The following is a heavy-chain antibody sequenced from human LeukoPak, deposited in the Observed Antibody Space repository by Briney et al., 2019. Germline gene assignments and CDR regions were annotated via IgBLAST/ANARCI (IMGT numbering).Heavy chain of an antibody. Sequence: GGSLRLSCEASGFTSSDYCMHWIRQAPGKGLEWLSYISKSGGTKYYADSVKGRFTISRDNAKNTLHLQMNSLRADDTAVYYCARDRNYGAYFDYWGQGTLVTVSS. CDR1: GFTSSDYC. CDR2: ISKSGGTK. CDR3: ARDRNYGAYFDY. J-gene: IGHJ4*02. V-gene: IGHV3-11*01. D-gene: IGHD3-10*01.